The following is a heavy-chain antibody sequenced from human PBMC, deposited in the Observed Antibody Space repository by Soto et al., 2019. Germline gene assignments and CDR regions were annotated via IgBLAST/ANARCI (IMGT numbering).Heavy chain of an antibody. CDR1: GFTFNNYG. CDR3: ARDRYSYDSRAYQGVDWYFDL. V-gene: IGHV3-33*01. D-gene: IGHD3-22*01. J-gene: IGHJ2*01. CDR2: IWYDGSHE. Sequence: GGSLRLSCAASGFTFNNYGMHWVRQAPGKGLEWVAAIWYDGSHESYADSVKGRFTISRDNSKNTLYLQMNSLRAEDTAVYYCARDRYSYDSRAYQGVDWYFDLWGRGTLVTVSS.